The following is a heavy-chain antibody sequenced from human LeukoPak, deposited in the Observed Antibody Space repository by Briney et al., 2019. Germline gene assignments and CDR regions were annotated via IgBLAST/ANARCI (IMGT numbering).Heavy chain of an antibody. CDR1: GFSFNTYG. D-gene: IGHD3-3*01. J-gene: IGHJ4*02. CDR2: IWYDGSNT. CDR3: ARGGPEWPLDY. V-gene: IGHV3-33*01. Sequence: GGSLRLSCAASGFSFNTYGMLWVRQAPGKGLECVAVIWYDGSNTYYADSVKGRFTISRGNSKNTLYLQMNSLRAEDTAVYYCARGGPEWPLDYWGQGTLVTVSS.